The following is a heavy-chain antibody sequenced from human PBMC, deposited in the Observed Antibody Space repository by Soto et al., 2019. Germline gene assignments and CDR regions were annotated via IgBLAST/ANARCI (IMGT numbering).Heavy chain of an antibody. D-gene: IGHD3-10*01. CDR2: ISSSGSTI. V-gene: IGHV3-11*01. CDR3: ARDLGVLLWFGELPYGMDV. CDR1: GFTFSDYY. J-gene: IGHJ6*02. Sequence: GGSLRLSCAASGFTFSDYYMSWIRQAPGKGLEWVSYISSSGSTIYYADSVKGRFTISRDNAKNSLYLQMNSLRAEDTAVYYCARDLGVLLWFGELPYGMDVWGQGTTVTVSS.